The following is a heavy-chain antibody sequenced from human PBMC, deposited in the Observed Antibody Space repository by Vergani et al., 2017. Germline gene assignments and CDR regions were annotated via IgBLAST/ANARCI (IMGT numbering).Heavy chain of an antibody. D-gene: IGHD1-26*01. J-gene: IGHJ4*02. Sequence: QVQLVQSGAEVKKPGSSVKVSCKASGGTFSSYAFSWVRQAPGQGLEWMGRIIPNFSPARSAQKFQGRVTITADESTRTVYMELNSLRSDDSAVYYCASVSGSPGWGQGTLVTVSS. CDR2: IIPNFSPA. V-gene: IGHV1-69*13. CDR1: GGTFSSYA. CDR3: ASVSGSPG.